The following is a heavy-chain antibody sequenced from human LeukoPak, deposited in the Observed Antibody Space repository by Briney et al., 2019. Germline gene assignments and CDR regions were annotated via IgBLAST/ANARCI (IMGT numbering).Heavy chain of an antibody. CDR1: GFTFSSYA. J-gene: IGHJ3*02. CDR3: ARDLVEDDAFDI. CDR2: INSDGSST. V-gene: IGHV3-74*01. Sequence: PGGSLRLSCAASGFTFSSYAMNWVRQAPGKGLVWVSRINSDGSSTSYADSVKGRFTISRDNAKNTLYLQMNSLRAEDTAVYYCARDLVEDDAFDIWGQGTMVTVSS. D-gene: IGHD1-26*01.